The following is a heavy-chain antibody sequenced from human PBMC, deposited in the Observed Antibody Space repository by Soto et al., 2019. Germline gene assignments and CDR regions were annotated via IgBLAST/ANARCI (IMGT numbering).Heavy chain of an antibody. CDR3: ERAFGLVIWGQYCYYGMDV. D-gene: IGHD3-3*01. V-gene: IGHV3-21*01. Sequence: PGGSLRLSCAASGFTFSSYSMNWVRQAPGKGLEWVSSISSSSSYIYYADSVKGRFTISRDNAKNSLYLQMNSLRAEDTAVYYCERAFGLVIWGQYCYYGMDVWGQGTTVTVSS. CDR2: ISSSSSYI. CDR1: GFTFSSYS. J-gene: IGHJ6*02.